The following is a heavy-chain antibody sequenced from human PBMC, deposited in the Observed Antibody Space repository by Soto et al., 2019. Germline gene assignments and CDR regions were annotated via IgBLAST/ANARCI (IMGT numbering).Heavy chain of an antibody. CDR3: ARQRVVPATPTNWFDP. Sequence: QVQVQESGPGLVKPSDTLSLTCTVSGGSVSSRSYFWGWIRQSPGKGLEWIGTIYYNGSTYYNPSLKSRVTLSVDTSRNHCSLKLTSVTASDTALYYCARQRVVPATPTNWFDPWGQGTLVTVSS. J-gene: IGHJ5*02. CDR2: IYYNGST. CDR1: GGSVSSRSYF. V-gene: IGHV4-39*01. D-gene: IGHD2-15*01.